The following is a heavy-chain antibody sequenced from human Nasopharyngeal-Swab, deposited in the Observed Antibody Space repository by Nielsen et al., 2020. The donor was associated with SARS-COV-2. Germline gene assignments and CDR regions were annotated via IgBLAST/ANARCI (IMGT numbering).Heavy chain of an antibody. Sequence: WIRQPPGKGLEWVSAISGSGGSTYYADSVKGRFTISRDNSKNTLYLQMNSLRAEDTAVYYCAKDIAMVRGVISFPYFDYWGQGILVTVSS. CDR2: ISGSGGST. V-gene: IGHV3-23*01. CDR3: AKDIAMVRGVISFPYFDY. J-gene: IGHJ4*02. D-gene: IGHD3-10*01.